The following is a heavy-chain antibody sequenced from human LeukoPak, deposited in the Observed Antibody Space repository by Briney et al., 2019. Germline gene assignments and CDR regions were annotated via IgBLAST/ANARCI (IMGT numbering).Heavy chain of an antibody. V-gene: IGHV4-4*07. Sequence: PSETLSLTCTVSGGSIRNYYWTWIRQPAGKGLEWIGRIYSSGTTTYNPSLRSRVDMSVDTSKNQFSLKLRSVTAADTALYYCARVDPDSSSTLEVFDYWGQGTLVTVSS. CDR2: IYSSGTT. CDR3: ARVDPDSSSTLEVFDY. D-gene: IGHD6-6*01. CDR1: GGSIRNYY. J-gene: IGHJ4*02.